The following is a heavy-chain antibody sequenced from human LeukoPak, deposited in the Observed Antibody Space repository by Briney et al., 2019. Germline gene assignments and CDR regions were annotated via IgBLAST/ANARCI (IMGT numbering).Heavy chain of an antibody. D-gene: IGHD1-1*01. Sequence: GASVKVSCKASGYTFTGHYMHWVRQAPGQGLEWMGWINPNSGGTNYAQKFQGRVTMTGDTSISTAYMELSRLRSDDTAVYYCAKDRARVGTMVDAFDMWGQGTMVTVSS. CDR3: AKDRARVGTMVDAFDM. CDR2: INPNSGGT. V-gene: IGHV1-2*02. J-gene: IGHJ3*02. CDR1: GYTFTGHY.